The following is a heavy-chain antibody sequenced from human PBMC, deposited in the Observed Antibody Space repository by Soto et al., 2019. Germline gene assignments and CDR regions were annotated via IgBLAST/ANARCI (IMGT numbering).Heavy chain of an antibody. CDR1: GGSISSGGYY. Sequence: PSETLSLTCTVSGGSISSGGYYWSWIRQHPGKGLEWIGYIYYSGSTYYNPSLKSRVTISVDTSKNQFYLKLSSVTAADTAVYYCARDSSSSAGYYYYYGMDVWGQGTTVTVSS. CDR3: ARDSSSSAGYYYYYGMDV. J-gene: IGHJ6*02. V-gene: IGHV4-31*03. CDR2: IYYSGST. D-gene: IGHD6-6*01.